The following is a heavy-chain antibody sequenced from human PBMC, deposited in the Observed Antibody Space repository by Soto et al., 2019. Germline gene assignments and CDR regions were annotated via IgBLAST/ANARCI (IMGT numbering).Heavy chain of an antibody. D-gene: IGHD6-6*01. CDR2: ISGSGSRT. Sequence: EVQLLESGGGLVQPGGSLRLSCAASGFRFSSKAMSWVRQAPGKGLEWVSIISGSGSRTYYTDSLKGRFTISRDNSKNMVYLEMNYLRAEDTAVYYCAKENGFQFVNFGASGFDYWGQGSLVSVSS. V-gene: IGHV3-23*01. CDR1: GFRFSSKA. CDR3: AKENGFQFVNFGASGFDY. J-gene: IGHJ4*02.